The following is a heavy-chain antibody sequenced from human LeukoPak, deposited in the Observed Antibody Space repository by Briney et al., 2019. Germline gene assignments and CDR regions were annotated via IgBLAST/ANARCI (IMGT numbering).Heavy chain of an antibody. V-gene: IGHV3-30*03. Sequence: GGSLRLSCAASGFTFSAYGIHWVRQAPGKGLEWVAVISYDGSNKYYVDSVKGRFTISRDNSKNTLYLQMNSLRVEDTAVYYCARDRAGSCSYLFEYWGQGTLVTVSS. D-gene: IGHD2-2*01. CDR1: GFTFSAYG. CDR2: ISYDGSNK. CDR3: ARDRAGSCSYLFEY. J-gene: IGHJ4*02.